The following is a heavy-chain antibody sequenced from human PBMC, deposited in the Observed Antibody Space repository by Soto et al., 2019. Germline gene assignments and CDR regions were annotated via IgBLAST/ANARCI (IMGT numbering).Heavy chain of an antibody. Sequence: GGSLRLSCAASGFTFSSYAMHWVRQAPGKGLEWVAVISYDGSNKYYADSVKGRFTISRDNAKNTVFLQMNSLRVEDMAVYYCVRGASSGYYRIDYWAQGALVTVSS. V-gene: IGHV3-30-3*01. D-gene: IGHD3-22*01. CDR2: ISYDGSNK. J-gene: IGHJ4*02. CDR1: GFTFSSYA. CDR3: VRGASSGYYRIDY.